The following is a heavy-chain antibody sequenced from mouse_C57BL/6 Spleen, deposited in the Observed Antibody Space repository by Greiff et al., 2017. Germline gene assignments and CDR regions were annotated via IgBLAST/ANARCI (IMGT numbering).Heavy chain of an antibody. CDR2: IYPSDSET. Sequence: QVHVKQSGAELVRPGSSVKLSCKASGYTFTSYWMDWVKQRPGQGLEWIGNIYPSDSETHYNQKFKDKATLTVDKSSSTAYMQLSSLTSEDSAVYYCARRNYYGSSLWYFDVWGTGTTVTVSS. V-gene: IGHV1-61*01. J-gene: IGHJ1*03. CDR3: ARRNYYGSSLWYFDV. D-gene: IGHD1-1*01. CDR1: GYTFTSYW.